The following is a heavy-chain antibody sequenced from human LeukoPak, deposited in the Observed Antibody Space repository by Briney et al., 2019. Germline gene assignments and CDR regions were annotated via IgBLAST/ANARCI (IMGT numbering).Heavy chain of an antibody. D-gene: IGHD6-19*01. CDR1: EGTLSDYF. J-gene: IGHJ2*01. V-gene: IGHV4-34*08. Sequence: SETLSLTCAVYEGTLSDYFWSWLRQPPGKGLEWIGEISIAGEVNYNPSLRSRATISIDTTKNQFSLKLTSVIAADTALYYCVRQIGAGAFDLWGRDRVVTVS. CDR3: VRQIGAGAFDL. CDR2: ISIAGEV.